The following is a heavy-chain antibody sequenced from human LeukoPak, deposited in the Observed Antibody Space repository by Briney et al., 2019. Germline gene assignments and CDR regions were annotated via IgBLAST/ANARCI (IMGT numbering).Heavy chain of an antibody. J-gene: IGHJ4*02. D-gene: IGHD2-15*01. CDR2: ISSSSSYI. Sequence: GGSLRLSCAASGFTFSSYEMNWVRQAPGKGLEWVSSISSSSSYIYYADSVKGRFTISRDNAKNSLYLQMNSLRAEDTAVYYCARAQGSGGFDYWGQGTLVTVSS. V-gene: IGHV3-21*01. CDR1: GFTFSSYE. CDR3: ARAQGSGGFDY.